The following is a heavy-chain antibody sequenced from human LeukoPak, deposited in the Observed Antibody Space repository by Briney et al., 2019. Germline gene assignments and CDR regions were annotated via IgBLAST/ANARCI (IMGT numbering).Heavy chain of an antibody. CDR3: ARVDSSGGLY. D-gene: IGHD3-22*01. CDR1: GYTFTSYG. V-gene: IGHV1-2*02. CDR2: INPNSGGT. J-gene: IGHJ4*02. Sequence: GASVKVSCKASGYTFTSYGISWVRQAPGQGLEWMGWINPNSGGTNYAQKFQGRVTMTRDTSISTAYMELSRLRPDDTAVYYCARVDSSGGLYWGQGTLVTVSS.